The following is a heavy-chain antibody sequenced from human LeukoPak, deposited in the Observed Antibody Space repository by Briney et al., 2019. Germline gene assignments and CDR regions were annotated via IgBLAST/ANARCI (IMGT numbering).Heavy chain of an antibody. CDR1: GGSISSGGYY. Sequence: TLSLTCTVSGGSISSGGYYWSWIRQHPGKGLEWIGYIYYSGNTYYNPSLKSRVTISVDTSKNQFSLRLSSVTAADTAVYYCASEGEGDYFDYWGQGTLVTVSS. J-gene: IGHJ4*02. D-gene: IGHD3-16*01. CDR2: IYYSGNT. CDR3: ASEGEGDYFDY. V-gene: IGHV4-31*03.